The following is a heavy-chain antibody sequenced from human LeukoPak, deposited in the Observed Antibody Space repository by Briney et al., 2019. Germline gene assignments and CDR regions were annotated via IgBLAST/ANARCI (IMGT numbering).Heavy chain of an antibody. J-gene: IGHJ4*02. CDR3: ARSLGYCSGGSCSFDY. V-gene: IGHV4-61*08. D-gene: IGHD2-15*01. Sequence: SETLSLTCAVSGGSISSGGYPWSWIRQPPGKGLEWIGYIYYSGSTNYNPSLKSRVTISVDTSKNQFSLKLSSVTAADTAVYYCARSLGYCSGGSCSFDYWGQGTLVTVSS. CDR2: IYYSGST. CDR1: GGSISSGGYP.